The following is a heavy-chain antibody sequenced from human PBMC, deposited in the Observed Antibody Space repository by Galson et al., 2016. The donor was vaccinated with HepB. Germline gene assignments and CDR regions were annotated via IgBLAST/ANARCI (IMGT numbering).Heavy chain of an antibody. CDR3: ARAFGGSFDY. J-gene: IGHJ4*02. V-gene: IGHV1-18*04. CDR2: ISGYNGNT. D-gene: IGHD1-26*01. CDR1: GYTFTTYG. Sequence: SVKVSCKATGYTFTTYGFSWVRQAPGQGLEWMGWISGYNGNTNYAQKLQGRVTMTIDTSTSTAYMDLRSLRSDDTAVYFCARAFGGSFDYWGQGTLVTVSS.